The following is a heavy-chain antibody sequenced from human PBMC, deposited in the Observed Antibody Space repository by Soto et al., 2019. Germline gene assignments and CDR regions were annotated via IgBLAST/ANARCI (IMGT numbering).Heavy chain of an antibody. CDR1: GGSIGSYY. D-gene: IGHD3-16*01. V-gene: IGHV4-59*01. CDR3: ARAMGDWGTYYYYYGFDV. Sequence: SETLSLTCTVSGGSIGSYYWSWIRQPPGKGLEWIGYIYYSGATNYNPSLESRLTISVDTSKNQFSLNLSSVTAADTAVYYCARAMGDWGTYYYYYGFDVWGQGTTVTVSS. J-gene: IGHJ6*02. CDR2: IYYSGAT.